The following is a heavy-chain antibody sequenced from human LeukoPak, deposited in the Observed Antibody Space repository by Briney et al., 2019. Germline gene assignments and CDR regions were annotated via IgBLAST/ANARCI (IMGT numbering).Heavy chain of an antibody. J-gene: IGHJ3*02. Sequence: PGGSLRLSCAASGFTFSSYSMNWVRQAPGKGLEWVSYISSSSSTIYYADSVKGRFTISRDNAKNSLYLQMNSLRAEDTAVYYCAILWELLGNDAFDIWGQGTMVTVSS. V-gene: IGHV3-48*01. D-gene: IGHD1-26*01. CDR2: ISSSSSTI. CDR1: GFTFSSYS. CDR3: AILWELLGNDAFDI.